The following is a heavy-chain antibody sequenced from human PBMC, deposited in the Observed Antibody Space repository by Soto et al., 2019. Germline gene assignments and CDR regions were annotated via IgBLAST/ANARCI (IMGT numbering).Heavy chain of an antibody. Sequence: PSETLSLTCTVSGGSISSYYWSWIRQPPGKGLEWIGYLYYSGSTNYNPSHKSRVNKSLDTSKNQFSLKLRSVTAADTAVYYCARQYSSRWHFDYWGQGTLVTVSS. CDR1: GGSISSYY. J-gene: IGHJ4*02. V-gene: IGHV4-59*08. D-gene: IGHD6-13*01. CDR3: ARQYSSRWHFDY. CDR2: LYYSGST.